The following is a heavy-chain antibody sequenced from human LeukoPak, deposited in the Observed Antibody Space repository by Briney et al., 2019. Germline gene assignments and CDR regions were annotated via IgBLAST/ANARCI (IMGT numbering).Heavy chain of an antibody. J-gene: IGHJ4*02. D-gene: IGHD2-15*01. CDR2: ISAYNGNT. CDR3: ARSGGGSYIRFDY. Sequence: ASVKVSCKTSGYTFTNYAITWVRQAPGQGLEWMAWISAYNGNTNYAQKLQGRVTMTTDTSTSTGYMELRSLTSDDTAVYYCARSGGGSYIRFDYWGQGTLVTVSS. CDR1: GYTFTNYA. V-gene: IGHV1-18*01.